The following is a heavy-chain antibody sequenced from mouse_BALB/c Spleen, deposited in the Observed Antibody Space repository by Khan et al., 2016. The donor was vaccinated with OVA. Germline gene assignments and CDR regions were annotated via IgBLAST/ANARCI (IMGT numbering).Heavy chain of an antibody. CDR3: ARDGSYIHRGLAY. Sequence: QVQLKQSGPGLVAPSQSLSITCTVSGFSLTGYNINWVRQPPGKGLEWLGMIWGDGGTDYNSALKSRLSISKDNSKSQVFLKMNSLQTDDKARYYCARDGSYIHRGLAYGGQGTLVTVSA. V-gene: IGHV2-6-7*01. J-gene: IGHJ3*01. CDR2: IWGDGGT. D-gene: IGHD1-3*01. CDR1: GFSLTGYN.